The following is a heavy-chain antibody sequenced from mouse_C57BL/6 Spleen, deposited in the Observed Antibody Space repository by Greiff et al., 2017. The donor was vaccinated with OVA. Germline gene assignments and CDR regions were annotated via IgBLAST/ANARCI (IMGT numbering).Heavy chain of an antibody. CDR2: ISYDGSN. CDR3: ARGNDRDAMDY. D-gene: IGHD2-12*01. CDR1: GYSITSGYY. V-gene: IGHV3-6*01. Sequence: DVKLQESGPGLVKPSQSLSLTCSVTGYSITSGYYWNWIRQFPGNKLEWMGYISYDGSNNYNPSLKNRISITRDTSKNQFFLKLNSVTTEDTATYYCARGNDRDAMDYWGQGTSVTVSS. J-gene: IGHJ4*01.